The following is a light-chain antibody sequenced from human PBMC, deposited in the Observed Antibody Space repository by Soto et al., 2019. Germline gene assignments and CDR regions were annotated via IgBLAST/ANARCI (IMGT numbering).Light chain of an antibody. CDR1: QSISTY. Sequence: ILLSQSAVTLSLSPGQRATLSCRASQSISTYLAWYQVKPGQAPRLLIYDASSRATGVPARFSGSGSGTDFSLTISSLEPEDVAVYYCQQRSQWPPMTFGQGTRLEIK. CDR2: DAS. J-gene: IGKJ5*01. CDR3: QQRSQWPPMT. V-gene: IGKV3-11*01.